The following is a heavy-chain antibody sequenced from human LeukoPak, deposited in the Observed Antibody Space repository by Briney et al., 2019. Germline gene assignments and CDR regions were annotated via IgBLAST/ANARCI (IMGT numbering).Heavy chain of an antibody. Sequence: GGSLRLSCAASGFTSSRYSMNWVRQAPGKGLEWVSSISSSKSYIYYADSVKGRFTISRDNAKNSLYLQMNSLRVEDTAVYYCARDSRGIAAAGMELDPWGQGTLVTVSS. D-gene: IGHD6-13*01. V-gene: IGHV3-21*01. J-gene: IGHJ5*02. CDR1: GFTSSRYS. CDR2: ISSSKSYI. CDR3: ARDSRGIAAAGMELDP.